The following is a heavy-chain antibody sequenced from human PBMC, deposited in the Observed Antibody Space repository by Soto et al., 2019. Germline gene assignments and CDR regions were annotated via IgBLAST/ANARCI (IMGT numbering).Heavy chain of an antibody. D-gene: IGHD2-15*01. J-gene: IGHJ5*01. Sequence: TGGSLRLSCAVSGFTFSTYWMSWVRQAPGKGLEWVANIKEDGSEKYYVDSVKGRFIISRDNAKNSLYLQMSSLRAEDTAVYYCARDRDIVGQFDSWGQGTLVTVSS. V-gene: IGHV3-7*03. CDR1: GFTFSTYW. CDR2: IKEDGSEK. CDR3: ARDRDIVGQFDS.